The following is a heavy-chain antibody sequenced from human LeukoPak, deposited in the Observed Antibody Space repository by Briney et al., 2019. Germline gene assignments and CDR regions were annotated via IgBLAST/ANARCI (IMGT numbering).Heavy chain of an antibody. V-gene: IGHV1-24*01. Sequence: ASVKVSCKVSGYTLTELSMHWVRQAPGKGLEWMGGFDPEDGETIYAQKFQGRVTMTEDTSTDTAYMELSSLRSEDTAVYYCATVSGTVTRDAFDIWGQGTMFTVSS. CDR1: GYTLTELS. CDR3: ATVSGTVTRDAFDI. CDR2: FDPEDGET. D-gene: IGHD4-17*01. J-gene: IGHJ3*02.